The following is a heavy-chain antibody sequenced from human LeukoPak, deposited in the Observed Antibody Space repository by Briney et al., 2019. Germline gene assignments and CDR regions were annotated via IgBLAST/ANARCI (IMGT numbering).Heavy chain of an antibody. Sequence: SETLSLTCAVYGGSFSGYYWSWIRQPLGKGLEWIGSIYSRGSTYYNPSLKSRVIVSSDMSKNQFSLMLNSVTAADTAVYYCARDKGQYGSGTRGFTWFDPWGQGTLVTVSS. CDR1: GGSFSGYY. CDR2: IYSRGST. D-gene: IGHD3-10*01. V-gene: IGHV4-34*01. J-gene: IGHJ5*02. CDR3: ARDKGQYGSGTRGFTWFDP.